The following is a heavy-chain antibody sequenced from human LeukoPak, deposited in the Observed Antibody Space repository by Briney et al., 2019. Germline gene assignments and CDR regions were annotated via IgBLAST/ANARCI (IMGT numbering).Heavy chain of an antibody. CDR2: IYTSGST. J-gene: IGHJ5*02. Sequence: SETLSLTCTVSGGSISSGSYYWSWIRQPAGKGLEWIGRIYTSGSTNYNPSLKSRVTMSVDTSKNQFSLKLSSVTAADTAVYYCARGSITIFGVVTLPFDPWGQGTLVTVSS. CDR1: GGSISSGSYY. CDR3: ARGSITIFGVVTLPFDP. V-gene: IGHV4-61*02. D-gene: IGHD3-3*01.